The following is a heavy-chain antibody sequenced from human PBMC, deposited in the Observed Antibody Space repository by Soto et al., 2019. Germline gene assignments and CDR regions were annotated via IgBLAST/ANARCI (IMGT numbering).Heavy chain of an antibody. J-gene: IGHJ5*02. CDR3: AREGATVTTLVAWSDP. V-gene: IGHV4-38-2*02. CDR1: GYSISSGYY. Sequence: SETLSLTCAVSGYSISSGYYWGWIRQPPGKGLEWIGSIYHSGSTYYHPSLKSRVTISVDTSKNQFSLTLSSVTAADTAVYYCAREGATVTTLVAWSDPWGQGTLVTVSS. D-gene: IGHD4-4*01. CDR2: IYHSGST.